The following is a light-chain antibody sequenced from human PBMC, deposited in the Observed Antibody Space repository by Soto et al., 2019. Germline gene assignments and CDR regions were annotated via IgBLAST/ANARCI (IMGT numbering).Light chain of an antibody. V-gene: IGLV2-11*01. Sequence: QSVLTQPHSVSGSPGQSVTISCTGNSSDVGNSNYVSWYQQHPGKVPKLIIYRVTGRPSGIPDRFSGSKSGNTASLTISGLQAEDEADYYCCSYAGTYTPRVFSGGTKLTVL. CDR2: RVT. CDR1: SSDVGNSNY. CDR3: CSYAGTYTPRV. J-gene: IGLJ3*02.